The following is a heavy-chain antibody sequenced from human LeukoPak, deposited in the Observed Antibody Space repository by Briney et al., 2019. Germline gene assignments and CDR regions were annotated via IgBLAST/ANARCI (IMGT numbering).Heavy chain of an antibody. CDR2: ISWNSGNI. V-gene: IGHV3-9*03. Sequence: GGSLRLSCAASGFTFDDYAMHWVRQAPGKGLEWVSGISWNSGNIGYADSVKGRFTISRDNAKNSLYLQMNSLRAEDMALYYCAKAYSSSWFSNWFDPWGQGTLVTVSS. CDR3: AKAYSSSWFSNWFDP. CDR1: GFTFDDYA. J-gene: IGHJ5*02. D-gene: IGHD6-13*01.